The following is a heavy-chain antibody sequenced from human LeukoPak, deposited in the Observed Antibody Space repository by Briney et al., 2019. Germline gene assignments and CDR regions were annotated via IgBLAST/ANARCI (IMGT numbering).Heavy chain of an antibody. CDR2: ISGGGGST. Sequence: GGSLRLSCAASGFIFSSSAMSWVRQAPGKGLEWVSSISGGGGSTYYADSVKGRFTISRDNSKNTLYLQMNSLRAEDTAVYYCAKDGRSTSPGYWGQGTLVTVST. V-gene: IGHV3-23*01. D-gene: IGHD2-2*01. J-gene: IGHJ4*02. CDR3: AKDGRSTSPGY. CDR1: GFIFSSSA.